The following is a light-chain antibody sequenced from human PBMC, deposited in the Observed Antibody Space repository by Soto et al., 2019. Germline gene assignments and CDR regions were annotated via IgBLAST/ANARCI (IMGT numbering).Light chain of an antibody. CDR2: GAS. V-gene: IGKV3-20*01. CDR1: QSVTTQ. CDR3: QQYGGSTRT. J-gene: IGKJ1*01. Sequence: EIVLNHSPGTLSLSPCERATLSFSASQSVTTQLAGHQQKPGQAPRLIIHGASSRATGVPDSITGSGSGTDFTLSISRLEPEDFAVYYCQQYGGSTRTFGQGTKVDI.